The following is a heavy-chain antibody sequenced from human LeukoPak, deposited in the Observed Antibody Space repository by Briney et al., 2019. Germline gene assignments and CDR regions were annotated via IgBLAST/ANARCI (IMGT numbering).Heavy chain of an antibody. CDR1: GYSLSSGYY. D-gene: IGHD3-22*01. CDR2: IYDRGST. CDR3: ATDRGVVVITD. V-gene: IGHV4-38-2*02. Sequence: SETLSLICTVSGYSLSSGYYWGWIRQPPGKGLEWIGSIYDRGSTYSNPSLRSRVTISVDTSKKEFSLKLSSVTAADTAVYYCATDRGVVVITDWGQGTLVTVSS. J-gene: IGHJ4*02.